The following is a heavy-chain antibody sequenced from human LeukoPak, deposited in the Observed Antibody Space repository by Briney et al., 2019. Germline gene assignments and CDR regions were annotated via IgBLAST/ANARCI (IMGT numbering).Heavy chain of an antibody. CDR3: GRGGVTAAMDM. J-gene: IGHJ6*01. V-gene: IGHV3-74*01. D-gene: IGHD3-3*01. CDR2: LKSDGTNT. CDR1: GFTFSDYW. Sequence: GGSLRLSCAASGFTFSDYWMHWARQAPGKGLVWVSHLKSDGTNTDYADSVRGRFTISRDNAKNTLYLQMNSLRVEDTAVYYCGRGGVTAAMDMWGRGTTVTVSS.